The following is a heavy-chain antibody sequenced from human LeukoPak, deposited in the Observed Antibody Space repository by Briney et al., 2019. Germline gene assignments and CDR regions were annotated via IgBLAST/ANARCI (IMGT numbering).Heavy chain of an antibody. CDR1: GFTFSSYT. V-gene: IGHV3-21*01. CDR3: ARDGSRGNLVTAPDF. Sequence: GGSLRLSCAASGFTFSSYTMNWVRQAPGKGLEWVSSITSSRIYIYYADSVKGRFTISRDNAKNSLYLQMNSLRAEDTAVYYCARDGSRGNLVTAPDFWGQGTLVTVSS. J-gene: IGHJ4*02. CDR2: ITSSRIYI. D-gene: IGHD2-21*02.